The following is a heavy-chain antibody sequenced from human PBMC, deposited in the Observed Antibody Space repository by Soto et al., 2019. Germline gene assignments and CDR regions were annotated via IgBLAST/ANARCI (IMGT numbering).Heavy chain of an antibody. Sequence: PGGSLRLCCAASVFTFISYVMHCVRQAPHKGLQWLAVISYDGSYTYYADSVKGRFTISSDNSKHTLYLQMRSLRVDHTAVYYCAKAPQGFCSSTRCYPYHGLDVCRQGTTLT. V-gene: IGHV3-30*18. CDR3: AKAPQGFCSSTRCYPYHGLDV. CDR2: ISYDGSYT. CDR1: VFTFISYV. D-gene: IGHD2-2*01. J-gene: IGHJ6*02.